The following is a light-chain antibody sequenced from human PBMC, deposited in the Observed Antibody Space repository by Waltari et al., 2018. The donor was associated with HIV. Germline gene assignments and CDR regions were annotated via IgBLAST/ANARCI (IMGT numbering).Light chain of an antibody. CDR3: SSYTTRAVSTYV. CDR1: SSDVGDYNY. CDR2: EVS. V-gene: IGLV2-14*01. J-gene: IGLJ1*01. Sequence: QSALTQPASVSGSPGQSITISCIGTSSDVGDYNYVSWYHQHPGKAPKVIIYEVSNRPSGISDRFSGSKSGNTASLTISGLQAEDEADYYCSSYTTRAVSTYVFGTGTKVTVL.